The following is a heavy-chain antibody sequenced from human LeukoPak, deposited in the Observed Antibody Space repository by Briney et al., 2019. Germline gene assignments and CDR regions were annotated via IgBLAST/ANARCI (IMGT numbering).Heavy chain of an antibody. V-gene: IGHV4-39*01. D-gene: IGHD6-13*01. J-gene: IGHJ4*02. CDR3: ARLQAGTIDY. CDR1: GGSISSSSYY. CDR2: IYYSGGT. Sequence: SETLSLTCTLSGGSISSSSYYWGWIRQPPGKGLEWIGSIYYSGGTYYNPSLKSRVTISVDTSKNQFSLKLSSVTAADTAVYYCARLQAGTIDYWGQGTPVTVSS.